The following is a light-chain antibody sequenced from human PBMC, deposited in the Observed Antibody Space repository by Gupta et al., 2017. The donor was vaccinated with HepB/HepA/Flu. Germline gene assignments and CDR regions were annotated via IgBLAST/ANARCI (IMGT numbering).Light chain of an antibody. CDR3: CSYAGSYAWV. J-gene: IGLJ3*02. Sequence: QSALTPPRSVSGWPGQPVAISCTGTSSGVGGYNYVSWYQQQPRKAPQLMIYDVTKKPSGGPDRCSCSKSGNTASLTISGRQAEDDADYYCCSYAGSYAWVFGGGTKLTVL. CDR1: SSGVGGYNY. CDR2: DVT. V-gene: IGLV2-11*01.